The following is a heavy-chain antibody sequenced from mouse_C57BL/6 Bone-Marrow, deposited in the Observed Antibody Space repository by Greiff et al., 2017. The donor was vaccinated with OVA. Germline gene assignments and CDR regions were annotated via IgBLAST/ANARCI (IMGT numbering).Heavy chain of an antibody. D-gene: IGHD1-1*01. J-gene: IGHJ3*01. CDR3: ARPLYGSSHWFAY. Sequence: EVQLVESGGGLVKPGGSLKLSCAASGFTFSDYGMHWVRQAPEKGLEWVAYISSGSSTIYYADTVKGRFTISRDNAKNTLFLQMTSLRSEDTAMYYCARPLYGSSHWFAYWGQGTLVTVSA. V-gene: IGHV5-17*01. CDR2: ISSGSSTI. CDR1: GFTFSDYG.